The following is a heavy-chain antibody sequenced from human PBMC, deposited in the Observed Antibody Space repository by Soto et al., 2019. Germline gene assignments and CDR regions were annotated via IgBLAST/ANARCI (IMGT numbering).Heavy chain of an antibody. CDR1: GDSISTYY. D-gene: IGHD6-13*01. J-gene: IGHJ4*02. Sequence: SETLSLTCTVSGDSISTYYWTWIRQPPGKGLEWLGYISYSGSTMHNPSLQSRVTISVDTSKNQFSLKLSSVTATDTAVYYCARLRRIQDENISSLFRPIDSWGRGTLVTVSS. CDR3: ARLRRIQDENISSLFRPIDS. V-gene: IGHV4-59*08. CDR2: ISYSGST.